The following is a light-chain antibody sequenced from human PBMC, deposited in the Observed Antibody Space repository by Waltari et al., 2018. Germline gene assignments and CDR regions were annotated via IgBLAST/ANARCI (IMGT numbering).Light chain of an antibody. Sequence: DIQVTQSPSSLSASVGDRVTIPCQASQESRKFLNWYQQKPGKAPNLLIYNASKLKTGGPSRVSGSGAGTDFTLTISNLQPEDIATYYCLQYNNLPLTFGPGTKVDI. CDR2: NAS. V-gene: IGKV1-33*01. CDR3: LQYNNLPLT. CDR1: QESRKF. J-gene: IGKJ3*01.